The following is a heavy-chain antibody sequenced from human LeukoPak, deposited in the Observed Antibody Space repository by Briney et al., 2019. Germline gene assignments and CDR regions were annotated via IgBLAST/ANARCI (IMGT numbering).Heavy chain of an antibody. CDR1: GGSISSSSYY. V-gene: IGHV4-39*07. CDR3: ARGVRAVAGTNFDY. CDR2: IYYSGST. Sequence: PSETLSLTCTVSGGSISSSSYYWGWIRQPPGKGLEWIGSIYYSGSTYYNPSLKSRVTISVDTSKNQFSLKLSSVTAADTAVYYCARGVRAVAGTNFDYWGQGTLVTVSS. J-gene: IGHJ4*02. D-gene: IGHD6-19*01.